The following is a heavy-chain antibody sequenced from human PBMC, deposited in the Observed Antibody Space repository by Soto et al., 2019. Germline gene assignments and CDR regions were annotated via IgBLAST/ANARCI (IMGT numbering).Heavy chain of an antibody. CDR1: GGTFSSHT. Sequence: SVKVSCKASGGTFSSHTISWVRQAPGQGLEWMGRIIPILGIANYAQKFQGRVTITADKSTSTAYMELSSLRSEDTAVYYCARGYCSGGSCYSDYYYYGMDVWGQGTTVTV. CDR3: ARGYCSGGSCYSDYYYYGMDV. J-gene: IGHJ6*02. V-gene: IGHV1-69*02. CDR2: IIPILGIA. D-gene: IGHD2-15*01.